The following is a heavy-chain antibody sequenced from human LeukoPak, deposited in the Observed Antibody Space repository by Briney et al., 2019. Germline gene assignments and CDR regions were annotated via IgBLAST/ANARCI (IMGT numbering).Heavy chain of an antibody. V-gene: IGHV4-34*01. CDR3: ARGAAATY. CDR1: GGSFSGYY. J-gene: IGHJ4*02. CDR2: INHSGST. Sequence: SETLSLTCAVYGGSFSGYYWSWIRQPPGKGLEWIGEINHSGSTNYNPSLKSRVTISVDTSKNQFSLKLSSVTVADTAVYYCARGAAATYWGQGTLVTVSS. D-gene: IGHD6-13*01.